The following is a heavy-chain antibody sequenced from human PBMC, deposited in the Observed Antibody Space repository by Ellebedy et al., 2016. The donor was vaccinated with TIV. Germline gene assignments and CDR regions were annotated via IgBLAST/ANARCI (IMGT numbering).Heavy chain of an antibody. CDR3: ARDTRWLAVDTAMDGVFDY. Sequence: GGSLRLSCAASGFTFSSYSMNWVRQAPGKGLEWVSYISSSSSTIYYADSVKGRFTISRDNAKNSLYLQMNSLRAEDTAVYYCARDTRWLAVDTAMDGVFDYWGQGTLVTVSS. J-gene: IGHJ4*02. CDR1: GFTFSSYS. D-gene: IGHD5-18*01. CDR2: ISSSSSTI. V-gene: IGHV3-48*04.